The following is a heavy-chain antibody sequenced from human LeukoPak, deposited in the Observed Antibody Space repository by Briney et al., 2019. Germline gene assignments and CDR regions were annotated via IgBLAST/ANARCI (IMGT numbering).Heavy chain of an antibody. CDR1: GGSIKSYY. Sequence: SETLSLTCTVSGGSIKSYYWSWIRQTPGKGLEWLGYIYYTGSTSYNPSLKSRVTISVEMPENQFSLELSSVTAADTAVYYCARLMYCGGDCYKPSPMDVWGKGTTVSVSS. CDR3: ARLMYCGGDCYKPSPMDV. CDR2: IYYTGST. V-gene: IGHV4-59*01. J-gene: IGHJ6*03. D-gene: IGHD2-21*01.